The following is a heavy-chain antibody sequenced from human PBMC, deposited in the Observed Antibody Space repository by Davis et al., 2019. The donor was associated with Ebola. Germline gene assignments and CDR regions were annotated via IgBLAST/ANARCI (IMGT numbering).Heavy chain of an antibody. Sequence: GESLKISCKGSGYSFTSYWIGWVRQMPGKGLEWMGIIYPGDSDTRYSPSFQGQVTISADKSISTAYLQWSSLKASDTAMYYCARLSSGWKQDYYYGMDVWGKGTTVTVSS. CDR2: IYPGDSDT. CDR3: ARLSSGWKQDYYYGMDV. D-gene: IGHD6-19*01. J-gene: IGHJ6*04. CDR1: GYSFTSYW. V-gene: IGHV5-51*01.